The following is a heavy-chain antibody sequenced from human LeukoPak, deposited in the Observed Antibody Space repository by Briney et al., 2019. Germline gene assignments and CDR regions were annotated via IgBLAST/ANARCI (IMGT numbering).Heavy chain of an antibody. CDR2: IYPGDSDT. V-gene: IGHV5-51*01. CDR1: GYSFTSYW. J-gene: IGHJ4*02. Sequence: GESLKISCKGSGYSFTSYWIGWVRQMPGKGLEWMGIIYPGDSDTRYSPSFQGQVTISADKSISTAYLQWSSLKASDTAMYYCARGLGLYYYGSGSIVDYWGQGTLVTVSS. D-gene: IGHD3-10*01. CDR3: ARGLGLYYYGSGSIVDY.